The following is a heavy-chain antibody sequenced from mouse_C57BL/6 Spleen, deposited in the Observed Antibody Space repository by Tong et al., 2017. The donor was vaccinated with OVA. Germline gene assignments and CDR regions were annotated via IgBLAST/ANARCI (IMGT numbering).Heavy chain of an antibody. V-gene: IGHV1-7*01. D-gene: IGHD2-14*01. CDR3: ARQRVRRDTPWDY. Sequence: VQLQESGAELAKPGASVKLSCKASGYTFTSYWMHWVKQRPGQGLEWIGYINPSSGYTKYNQKFKDKATLTADKSSSTVYMELSRLTSEDSAVYFCARQRVRRDTPWDYWGQGTTLTVSS. CDR1: GYTFTSYW. J-gene: IGHJ2*01. CDR2: INPSSGYT.